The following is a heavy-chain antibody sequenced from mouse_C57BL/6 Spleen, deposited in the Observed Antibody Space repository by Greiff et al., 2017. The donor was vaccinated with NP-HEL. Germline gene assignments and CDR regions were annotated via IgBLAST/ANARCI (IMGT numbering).Heavy chain of an antibody. J-gene: IGHJ1*03. Sequence: LQQSGEGLVKPGGSLKLSCAASGFTFSSYAMSWVRQTPEKRLEWVAYISSGGDYIYYADTVKGRFTISRDNARNTLYLQMSSLKSEDTAMYYCTREKPDGYYWYFDVWGTGTTVTVSS. CDR3: TREKPDGYYWYFDV. V-gene: IGHV5-9-1*02. D-gene: IGHD2-3*01. CDR2: ISSGGDYI. CDR1: GFTFSSYA.